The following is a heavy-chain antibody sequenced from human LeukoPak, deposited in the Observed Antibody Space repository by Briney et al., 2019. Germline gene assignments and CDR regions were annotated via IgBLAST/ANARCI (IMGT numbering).Heavy chain of an antibody. CDR1: GGSISSGSYY. Sequence: PSETLSLTCTVSGGSISSGSYYWSWIRQPAGKGLEWIGRIYTSGSTNYNPSLKSRVTISVDTSKNQFSLKLSSVTAPHTAVYYCARGISHYYYPDYWGQGTLVTVSS. CDR2: IYTSGST. J-gene: IGHJ4*02. D-gene: IGHD3-10*01. V-gene: IGHV4-61*02. CDR3: ARGISHYYYPDY.